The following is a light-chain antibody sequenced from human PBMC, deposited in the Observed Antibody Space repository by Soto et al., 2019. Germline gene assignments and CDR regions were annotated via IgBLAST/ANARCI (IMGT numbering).Light chain of an antibody. CDR3: QQTFSTLPWT. J-gene: IGKJ1*01. V-gene: IGKV1-12*01. CDR2: AAS. Sequence: DIQMTQSPSTLSASVGDRVTITCRASQDISGWLAWFQQKPGKAPNLLIYAASILQSGVPSRFSGSGSGTDFTLTISSLQPEDFATYYCQQTFSTLPWTFGPGTKVDIK. CDR1: QDISGW.